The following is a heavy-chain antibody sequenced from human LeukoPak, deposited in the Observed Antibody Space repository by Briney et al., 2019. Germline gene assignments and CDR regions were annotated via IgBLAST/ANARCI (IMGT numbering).Heavy chain of an antibody. CDR2: IYYSGST. Sequence: SETLSLTCTVSGGSISSSSYYWGWIRQPPGKGLEWIGSIYYSGSTYYNPSLKSRVTISVDTSKNQFSLKLSSVTAADTAVYFCAKKGLHIVVGTATNLNNWFDPWGQGTLVTVSS. CDR3: AKKGLHIVVGTATNLNNWFDP. J-gene: IGHJ5*01. CDR1: GGSISSSSYY. V-gene: IGHV4-39*07. D-gene: IGHD2-21*02.